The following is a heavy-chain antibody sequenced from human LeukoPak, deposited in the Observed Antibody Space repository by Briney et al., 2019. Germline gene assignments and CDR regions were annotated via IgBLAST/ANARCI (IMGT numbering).Heavy chain of an antibody. CDR1: GYTFTSYD. Sequence: EASVKVSCKASGYTFTSYDINWVRQATGQGLEWMGWMNPNSGNTGYAQKFQGRVTMTRNNSISTAYMELSSLRSEDTAVYYCARCFYDSSGYYYYYYGMDVWGQGITVTVSS. J-gene: IGHJ6*02. D-gene: IGHD3-22*01. CDR2: MNPNSGNT. CDR3: ARCFYDSSGYYYYYYGMDV. V-gene: IGHV1-8*01.